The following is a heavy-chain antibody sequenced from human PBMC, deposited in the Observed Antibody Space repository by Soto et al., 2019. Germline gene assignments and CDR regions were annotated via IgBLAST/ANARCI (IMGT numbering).Heavy chain of an antibody. CDR2: IIPIFGTA. Sequence: QVQLVQSGAEVKKPGSSVKVSCKASGGTFSSYAISWVRQAPGQGLEWMGGIIPIFGTANYAQKFQGRVTITADESTSTAYMELSSLRSEDTAVYYCASAESKGYCSGGSCYHLFWFDPWGQGTLVTVSS. CDR1: GGTFSSYA. D-gene: IGHD2-15*01. V-gene: IGHV1-69*01. CDR3: ASAESKGYCSGGSCYHLFWFDP. J-gene: IGHJ5*02.